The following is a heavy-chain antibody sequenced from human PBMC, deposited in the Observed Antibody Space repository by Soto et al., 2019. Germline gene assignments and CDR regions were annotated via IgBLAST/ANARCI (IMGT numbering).Heavy chain of an antibody. J-gene: IGHJ6*02. CDR3: AKDLALVTTIPYYYYGMDV. D-gene: IGHD4-17*01. CDR2: IYYSGST. V-gene: IGHV4-59*01. Sequence: PSETLSLTCTVSGGSISSYYWSWIRQPPGKGLEWIGYIYYSGSTNYNPSLKTRVTISVDTSKNQFSLKLSSVTAADTAVYYCAKDLALVTTIPYYYYGMDVWVQGTTVTVSS. CDR1: GGSISSYY.